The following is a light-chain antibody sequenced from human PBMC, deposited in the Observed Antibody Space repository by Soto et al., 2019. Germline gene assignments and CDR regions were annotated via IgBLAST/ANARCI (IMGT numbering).Light chain of an antibody. J-gene: IGKJ5*01. CDR3: QQYSRSPPT. CDR2: GAS. CDR1: LNVNSY. V-gene: IGKV3-20*01. Sequence: EIVMTQSPATLSLSPGERATLSCMASLNVNSYLAWYQQKPGQAPRLLIYGASSRATGIPDRFSGSGSGTDFSLTISRLEPEDSAVYSCQQYSRSPPTFGQGTRLEIK.